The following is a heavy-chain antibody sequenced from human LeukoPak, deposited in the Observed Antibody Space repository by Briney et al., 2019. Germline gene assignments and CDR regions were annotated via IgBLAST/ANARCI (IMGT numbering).Heavy chain of an antibody. CDR1: GGTFSSYA. D-gene: IGHD3-22*01. CDR2: IIPIFGTA. J-gene: IGHJ4*02. CDR3: VRAGVLTDYYDSSGYYYPHFDY. Sequence: SVKVSCKASGGTFSSYAISWVRQAPGQGLEWMGRIIPIFGTANYAQKFQGRVTITTDGSTSTDYMELSSLRSEDTAVYYCVRAGVLTDYYDSSGYYYPHFDYWGQGTLVTVSS. V-gene: IGHV1-69*05.